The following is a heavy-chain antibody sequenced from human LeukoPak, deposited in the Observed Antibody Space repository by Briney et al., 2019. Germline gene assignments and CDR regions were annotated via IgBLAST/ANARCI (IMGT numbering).Heavy chain of an antibody. CDR3: AKNSDHDYHPDY. J-gene: IGHJ4*02. CDR2: ISYDGSNK. Sequence: GGSLRLSCAASGFTLSSYGNHWVWQAPGKGLERLSLISYDGSNKYYADSVKGRFTISRENSKNTLSLQMNSLRAEDTAVYYCAKNSDHDYHPDYWGQGTLVTVST. CDR1: GFTLSSYG. D-gene: IGHD5-12*01. V-gene: IGHV3-30*18.